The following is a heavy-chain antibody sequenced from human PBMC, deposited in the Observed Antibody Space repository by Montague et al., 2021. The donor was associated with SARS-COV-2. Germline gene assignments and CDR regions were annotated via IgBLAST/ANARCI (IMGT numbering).Heavy chain of an antibody. J-gene: IGHJ4*02. D-gene: IGHD2-2*02. CDR2: IYYTGTT. CDR1: GDSITTYY. Sequence: SETLSLTCSVSGDSITTYYWSWIRQSPGRGLEWIGHIYYTGTTKYDPSLKSRVTISVDTSRRQFSLKLKSVTAADTAVYYCARAQTTCFTANFVNYFDYWGQGALVTVSS. V-gene: IGHV4-59*01. CDR3: ARAQTTCFTANFVNYFDY.